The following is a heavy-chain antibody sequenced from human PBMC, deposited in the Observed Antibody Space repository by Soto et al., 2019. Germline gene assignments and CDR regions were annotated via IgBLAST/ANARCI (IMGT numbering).Heavy chain of an antibody. J-gene: IGHJ6*02. Sequence: PSETLSLTCTVSGGSIISGGYYFSCIRQHPWKGLELIGYIYYSGSTYYNPSLKSRVTISVDTSKNQFSLKLSSVTAADTAVYYCAGSITGTTYYYYGMDVWGQGTTVTVSS. V-gene: IGHV4-31*03. CDR1: GGSIISGGYY. D-gene: IGHD1-7*01. CDR3: AGSITGTTYYYYGMDV. CDR2: IYYSGST.